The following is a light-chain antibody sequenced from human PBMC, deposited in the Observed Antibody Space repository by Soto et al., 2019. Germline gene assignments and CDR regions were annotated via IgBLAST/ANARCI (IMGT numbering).Light chain of an antibody. Sequence: EIVLTQSPGTLSLSPGERATLSCRASQSVYSQYLAWYQQKPGQAPRLLIEGTFNRATGIPDRFSGSVSGTDFTLTISRLEPEDSAVYYCQHYGSSLYTCAQGTKVDIK. CDR1: QSVYSQY. CDR2: GTF. CDR3: QHYGSSLYT. J-gene: IGKJ2*01. V-gene: IGKV3-20*01.